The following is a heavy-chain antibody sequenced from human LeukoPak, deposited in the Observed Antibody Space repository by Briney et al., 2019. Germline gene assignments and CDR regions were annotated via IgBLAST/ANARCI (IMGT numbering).Heavy chain of an antibody. D-gene: IGHD2-2*01. Sequence: GESLQISCKGSGYKFPTYWIGWVRQMPGKGLEWMGIIYSDDSDTRYSPSFQGLVTISADKSINTAYLQWSSLKASDTAMYYCARHEGYCISSSCSDTFDIWGQGTMVTVSS. CDR1: GYKFPTYW. J-gene: IGHJ3*02. CDR2: IYSDDSDT. V-gene: IGHV5-51*01. CDR3: ARHEGYCISSSCSDTFDI.